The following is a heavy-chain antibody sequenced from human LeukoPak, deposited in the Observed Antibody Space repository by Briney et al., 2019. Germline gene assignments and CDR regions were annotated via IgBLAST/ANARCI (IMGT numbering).Heavy chain of an antibody. Sequence: PGGSLRLSCAASGFTFSNYWMIWVRQAPGKGLEWVGRIKSKTDGGTTDYAAPVKGRFTISRDDSKNTLYLQMNSLKTEDTAVYYCTTVYGSGSLYGMDVWGQGTTVTVSS. J-gene: IGHJ6*02. CDR3: TTVYGSGSLYGMDV. CDR2: IKSKTDGGTT. D-gene: IGHD3-10*01. CDR1: GFTFSNYW. V-gene: IGHV3-15*01.